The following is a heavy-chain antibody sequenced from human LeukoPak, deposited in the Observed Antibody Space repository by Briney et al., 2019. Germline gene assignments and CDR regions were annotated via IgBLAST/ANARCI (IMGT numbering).Heavy chain of an antibody. CDR3: ARGLYSSSWYFSHFDY. Sequence: KTSETLSLTCAVYGGSFSGYYWSWIRQPPGKGLEWIGEINHSGSTNYNPSLKSRVTISVDTSKNQFSLKLSSVTAADTAVYYCARGLYSSSWYFSHFDYWGQGTLATVSS. CDR1: GGSFSGYY. CDR2: INHSGST. J-gene: IGHJ4*02. D-gene: IGHD6-13*01. V-gene: IGHV4-34*01.